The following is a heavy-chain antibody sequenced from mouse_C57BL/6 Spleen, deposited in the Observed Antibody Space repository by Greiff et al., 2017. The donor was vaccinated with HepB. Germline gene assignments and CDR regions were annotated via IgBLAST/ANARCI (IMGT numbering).Heavy chain of an antibody. CDR2: IWSGGST. Sequence: QVQLQQSGPGLVQPSQSLSITCTVSGFSLTSYGIHWVRQSPGKGLEWLGVIWSGGSTDYNAAFISRLSISKDNSKNQVFSKMNSLQADDTAIYYCASAIYYDYDGFAYWGQGTLVTVSA. D-gene: IGHD2-4*01. CDR3: ASAIYYDYDGFAY. CDR1: GFSLTSYG. J-gene: IGHJ3*01. V-gene: IGHV2-2*01.